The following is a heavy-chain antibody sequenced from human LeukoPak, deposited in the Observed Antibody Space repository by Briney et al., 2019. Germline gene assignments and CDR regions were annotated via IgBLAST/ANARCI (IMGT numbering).Heavy chain of an antibody. D-gene: IGHD6-6*01. CDR3: ATLYSSSSSWFDP. J-gene: IGHJ5*02. V-gene: IGHV3-30-3*01. Sequence: PGGSLRLSCAASGFTFSSYAMHWVRQAPGKGLEWVAVISYDGSNKYCADSVKGRFTISRDNSKNTLYLQMNSLRAEDTAVYYCATLYSSSSSWFDPWGQGTLVTVSS. CDR1: GFTFSSYA. CDR2: ISYDGSNK.